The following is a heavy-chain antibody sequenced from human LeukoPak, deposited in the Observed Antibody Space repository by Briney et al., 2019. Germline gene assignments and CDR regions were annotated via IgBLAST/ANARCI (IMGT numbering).Heavy chain of an antibody. Sequence: GGSLRLSCAASGFTFSSYAMSWVRQAPGKGLEWVSSISSSSSYIYYADSVKGRFTISRDNAKNSLYLQMNSLRAEDTAVYYCAREGMVRGVIITYESPTYGMDVWGQGTTVTVSS. CDR1: GFTFSSYA. CDR2: ISSSSSYI. D-gene: IGHD3-10*01. CDR3: AREGMVRGVIITYESPTYGMDV. J-gene: IGHJ6*02. V-gene: IGHV3-21*01.